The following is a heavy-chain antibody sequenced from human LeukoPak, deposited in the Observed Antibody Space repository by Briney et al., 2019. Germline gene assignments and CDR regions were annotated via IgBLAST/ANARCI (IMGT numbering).Heavy chain of an antibody. CDR3: ARGVRYFDL. CDR2: TYFRSKWFN. Sequence: SQTLSLTCAISGDRVSSNSAAWNWIRQSPSRGLEWLGRTYFRSKWFNDYALSVKSRITINPDTSKSQFSLQLNSVTPEDTAVYFCARGVRYFDLWGRGTLVTVSS. CDR1: GDRVSSNSAA. J-gene: IGHJ2*01. V-gene: IGHV6-1*01.